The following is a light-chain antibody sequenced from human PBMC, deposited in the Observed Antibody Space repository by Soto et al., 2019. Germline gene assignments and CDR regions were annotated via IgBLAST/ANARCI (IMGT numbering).Light chain of an antibody. CDR3: QQLNNYPRT. V-gene: IGKV1-9*01. CDR1: QGISSY. J-gene: IGKJ1*01. CDR2: TAS. Sequence: QFSHSPSFLSPSVVKRVTTTCGASQGISSYLAWYQQKPGKAPNLLISTASTLQSGVPSRFSGSGSGTEFTLTISSLQPEDFATYYCQQLNNYPRTVGQGTKVDI.